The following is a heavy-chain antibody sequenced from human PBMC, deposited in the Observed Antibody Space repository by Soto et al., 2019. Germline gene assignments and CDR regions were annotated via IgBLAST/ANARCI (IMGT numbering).Heavy chain of an antibody. CDR1: GYTFSSYA. CDR2: ISGSGGST. J-gene: IGHJ6*02. Sequence: VQLVQSGAEVKKPGASVKVSCKASGYTFSSYAMSWVRQAPGKGLEWVSAISGSGGSTYYADSVKGRFTISRDNSKNTLYLQMNSLRAEDTAVYYCAKDLRVTMVRGVIISLNYYYGMDVWGQGTTVTVSS. CDR3: AKDLRVTMVRGVIISLNYYYGMDV. D-gene: IGHD3-10*01. V-gene: IGHV3-23*04.